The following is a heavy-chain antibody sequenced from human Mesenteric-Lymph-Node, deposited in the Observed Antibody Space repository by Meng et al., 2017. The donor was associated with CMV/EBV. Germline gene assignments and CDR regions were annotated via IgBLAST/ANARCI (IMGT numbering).Heavy chain of an antibody. Sequence: GSLRLSCTVSGGSISSYYWSWIRQPPGKGLEWIGYIYYSGSTNYNPSLKSRVTISVDTSKNQFSLRLSSVTAADTAVYYCARVEDWNYGMDVWGQGTTVTVSS. J-gene: IGHJ6*02. D-gene: IGHD1-1*01. CDR2: IYYSGST. V-gene: IGHV4-59*12. CDR3: ARVEDWNYGMDV. CDR1: GGSISSYY.